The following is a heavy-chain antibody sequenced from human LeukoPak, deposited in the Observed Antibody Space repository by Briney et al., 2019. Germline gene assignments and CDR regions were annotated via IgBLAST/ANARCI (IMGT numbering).Heavy chain of an antibody. Sequence: GGSLRLPCAASGFIFSDYYMSWIRQAPGKGLEWVSYISSSGNTIYYADSVKGRFTISRDNAKNSLYLQMNSLRAGDTAVYYCAREMSYYNSGTYYNSFDYWGQGSLVTVSS. CDR3: AREMSYYNSGTYYNSFDY. J-gene: IGHJ4*02. CDR1: GFIFSDYY. D-gene: IGHD3-10*01. CDR2: ISSSGNTI. V-gene: IGHV3-11*01.